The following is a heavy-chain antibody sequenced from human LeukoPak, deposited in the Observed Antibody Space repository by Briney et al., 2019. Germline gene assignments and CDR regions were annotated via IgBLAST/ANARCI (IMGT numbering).Heavy chain of an antibody. CDR2: IYYSGST. V-gene: IGHV4-59*11. J-gene: IGHJ6*02. CDR3: ARAGTFTISAPNYYYYYGMDV. Sequence: PSETLSLTCTVSGGSISSHYWSWIRQPPGKGLEWIGYIYYSGSTNYNPSLKSRVTISVDTSKNQFSLKLSSVTAADTAVYYCARAGTFTISAPNYYYYYGMDVWGQGTTVTVSS. CDR1: GGSISSHY. D-gene: IGHD3-3*01.